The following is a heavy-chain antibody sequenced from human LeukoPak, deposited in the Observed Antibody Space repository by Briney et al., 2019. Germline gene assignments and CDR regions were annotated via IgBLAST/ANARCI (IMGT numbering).Heavy chain of an antibody. CDR2: INHSGNT. J-gene: IGHJ4*02. CDR1: GGSFIGYH. V-gene: IGHV4-34*01. D-gene: IGHD4-23*01. CDR3: ARDPTTVVTTPYYFDD. Sequence: SETLSLTCAVSGGSFIGYHWNWIRQPPGKGLEWIGEINHSGNTNHNPSLKSRVTISIDTSKNQFSLKLRSLTAADTAVYYCARDPTTVVTTPYYFDDWGQGTLVTVSS.